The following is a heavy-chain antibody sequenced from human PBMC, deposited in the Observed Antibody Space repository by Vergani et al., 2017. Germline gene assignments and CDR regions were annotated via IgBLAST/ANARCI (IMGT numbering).Heavy chain of an antibody. CDR1: GFTFSSYW. D-gene: IGHD3-3*01. J-gene: IGHJ6*03. Sequence: EVQLLESGGGLVQPGGSLRLSCAASGFTFSSYWMHWVRQAPGKGLVWVSRINSDGSSTSYADSVKGRFTISRDNAKNTLYLQMNSLRAEDTAVYYCARDPGYYDFWSSYYTGYYYYYMDVWGKGTTVTVSS. CDR2: INSDGSST. CDR3: ARDPGYYDFWSSYYTGYYYYYMDV. V-gene: IGHV3-74*01.